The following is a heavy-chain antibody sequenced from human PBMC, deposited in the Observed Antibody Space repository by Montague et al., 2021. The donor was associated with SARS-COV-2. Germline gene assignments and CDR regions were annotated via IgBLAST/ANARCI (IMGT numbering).Heavy chain of an antibody. CDR2: ISDSGGST. D-gene: IGHD5-12*01. CDR1: GFTFSSYA. J-gene: IGHJ4*02. Sequence: SLRLSCAASGFTFSSYAMSWVRQAPGKGLEWVSAISDSGGSTYYADSVKGRFTISRDNSKNTLYPQMNSLRAEDTAIYSCATSGDRGYSGYDTGAFDYWGQGTLVTVSS. V-gene: IGHV3-23*01. CDR3: ATSGDRGYSGYDTGAFDY.